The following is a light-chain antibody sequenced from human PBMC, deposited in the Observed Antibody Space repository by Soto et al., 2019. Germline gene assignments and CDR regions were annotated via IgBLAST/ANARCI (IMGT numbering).Light chain of an antibody. CDR2: GNN. Sequence: QSVLTQPPSVSGAPGQRVTISCIGSSSNIGAGYDVHWYQQLPGTAPGLLIYGNNNRPSGVPDRFSGSKSGTSASLAITGLQAEDEADYYCQSFDSSLSGWVFGGGTKLTVL. CDR3: QSFDSSLSGWV. J-gene: IGLJ3*02. CDR1: SSNIGAGYD. V-gene: IGLV1-40*01.